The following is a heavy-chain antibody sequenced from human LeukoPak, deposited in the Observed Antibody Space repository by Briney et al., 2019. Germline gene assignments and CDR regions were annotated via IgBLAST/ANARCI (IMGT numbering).Heavy chain of an antibody. CDR2: TRNKANRYTT. Sequence: GGALRLSCAASGITLSDHYMDWVRQAPGKGLEWVGRTRNKANRYTTEYAASVKGRFTISRDDSKNSLYLQMNSLKTEDTAVYYCARDYKGAFDVWGQGTMVTVSS. J-gene: IGHJ3*01. V-gene: IGHV3-72*01. CDR3: ARDYKGAFDV. CDR1: GITLSDHY. D-gene: IGHD3-10*01.